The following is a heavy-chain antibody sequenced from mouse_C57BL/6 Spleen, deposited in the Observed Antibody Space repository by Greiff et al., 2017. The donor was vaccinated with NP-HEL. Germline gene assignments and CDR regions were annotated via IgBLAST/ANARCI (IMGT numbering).Heavy chain of an antibody. CDR1: GFTFSSYT. J-gene: IGHJ4*01. V-gene: IGHV5-9*01. Sequence: EVKLVESGGGLVKPGGSLKLSCAASGFTFSSYTMSWVRQTPEKRLEWVATISGGGGNTYYPDSVKGRFTISRDNAKNTLYLKMSSLRSEDTALYYCAKNYAMDYWGQGTSVTVSS. CDR2: ISGGGGNT. CDR3: AKNYAMDY.